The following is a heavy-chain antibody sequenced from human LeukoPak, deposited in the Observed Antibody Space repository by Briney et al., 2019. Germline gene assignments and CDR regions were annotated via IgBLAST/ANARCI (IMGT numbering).Heavy chain of an antibody. CDR2: IYYSGST. D-gene: IGHD4-17*01. Sequence: PSETLSLTCTVSGGSISSYYWSWIRQPPGKGLEWIGYIYYSGSTNYSPSLKSRVTISVDTSKNQFSLKLSSVTAADTAVYYCARITVIYGMDVWGQGTTVTVSS. CDR3: ARITVIYGMDV. CDR1: GGSISSYY. J-gene: IGHJ6*02. V-gene: IGHV4-59*01.